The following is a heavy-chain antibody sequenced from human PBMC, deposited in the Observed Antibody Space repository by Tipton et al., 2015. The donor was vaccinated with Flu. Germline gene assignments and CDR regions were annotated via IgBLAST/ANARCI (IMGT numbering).Heavy chain of an antibody. CDR3: AREGIVVVPAAMGALLFDY. D-gene: IGHD2-2*01. CDR1: GGSISSSSYY. J-gene: IGHJ4*02. Sequence: TLSLTCTVSGGSISSSSYYWGWIRRPPGKGLEWIGSIYYSGSTYYNPSLKSRVTISVDTSKNQFSLKLSSETAADTAVYYCAREGIVVVPAAMGALLFDYWGQGTLVTVSS. CDR2: IYYSGST. V-gene: IGHV4-39*02.